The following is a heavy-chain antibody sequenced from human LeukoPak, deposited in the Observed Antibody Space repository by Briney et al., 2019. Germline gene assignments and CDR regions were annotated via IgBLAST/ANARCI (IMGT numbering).Heavy chain of an antibody. CDR2: ISGTSTYI. V-gene: IGHV3-21*06. CDR3: ARAPYDILTGYSPYYFDY. Sequence: GGSLRLSCAASGFTFSRYWMNWVRQAPGKGLEWVSSISGTSTYIYYADSVKGRFTISRDNAKNSLSLQMNSLRVEDTAIYYCARAPYDILTGYSPYYFDYWGQGTLVTVSS. D-gene: IGHD3-9*01. CDR1: GFTFSRYW. J-gene: IGHJ4*02.